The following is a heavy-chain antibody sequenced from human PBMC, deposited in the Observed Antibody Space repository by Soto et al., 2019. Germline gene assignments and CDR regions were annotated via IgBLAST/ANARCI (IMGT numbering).Heavy chain of an antibody. CDR1: GFSLSTSGVG. J-gene: IGHJ6*03. V-gene: IGHV2-5*02. Sequence: QITLKESGPTLVKPTQTLTLTCTFSGFSLSTSGVGVGWIRQPXGXALEWXAXIYWDDDKRYSPSLKSRLTITKDTSKNQVVLTXXXXXXXXXXXXXXXXXXXXXXXXXXXXXYYYMDVWGKGTTVTVSS. CDR2: IYWDDDK. CDR3: XXXXXXXXXXXXXXXYYYMDV.